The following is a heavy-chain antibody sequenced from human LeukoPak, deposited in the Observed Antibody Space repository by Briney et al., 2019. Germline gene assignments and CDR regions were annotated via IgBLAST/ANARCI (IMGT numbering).Heavy chain of an antibody. D-gene: IGHD2-2*01. CDR3: ARYVVVPAANQGGNWFDP. V-gene: IGHV1-69*02. CDR2: IIPILGIA. J-gene: IGHJ5*02. CDR1: GGTFSSYT. Sequence: SVKVSCKASGGTFSSYTISWVRQAPGQGLEWMGRIIPILGIANYAQKFQDRVTITADKSTSTAYMELSSLRSEDTAVYYCARYVVVPAANQGGNWFDPGAREPWSPSPQ.